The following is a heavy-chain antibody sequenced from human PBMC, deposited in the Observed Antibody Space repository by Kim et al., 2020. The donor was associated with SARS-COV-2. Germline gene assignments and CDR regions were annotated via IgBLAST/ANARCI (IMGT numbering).Heavy chain of an antibody. D-gene: IGHD3-10*01. Sequence: GGSLRLSCAASGFTFRSHAMRWFRQAPGKGLEWVSVITAGGAFTIDADAVQGRFTISRDNSKNTLYLQMTSLRLEDTAVYYCAKDRGDKSSPDEYWGLGTLVTVSS. V-gene: IGHV3-23*01. CDR1: GFTFRSHA. CDR3: AKDRGDKSSPDEY. CDR2: ITAGGAFT. J-gene: IGHJ4*02.